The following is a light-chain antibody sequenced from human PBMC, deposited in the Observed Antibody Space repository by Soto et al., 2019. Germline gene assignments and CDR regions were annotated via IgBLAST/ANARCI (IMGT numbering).Light chain of an antibody. CDR1: SSDVGGYNY. CDR3: SSYTSSSIDDV. V-gene: IGLV2-14*01. J-gene: IGLJ1*01. CDR2: EVS. Sequence: QSALTQPASVSGSPGQSITISCTGTSSDVGGYNYVSWYQQHPGKAPKLMIYEVSNRPSGVSNRFSGSKSGNTASQTISGLQAEDEADYYCSSYTSSSIDDVFGTGTKLTVL.